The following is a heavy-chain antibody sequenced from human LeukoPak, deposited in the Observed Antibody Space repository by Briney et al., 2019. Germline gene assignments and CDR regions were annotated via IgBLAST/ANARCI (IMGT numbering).Heavy chain of an antibody. CDR3: ARVSGSYDLGY. V-gene: IGHV3-23*01. Sequence: GGSLRLSCAASGFSFSSSAMSWVRQAPGKGLEWVSDISGSADVTYYADSVKGRFIISRDNSKNTLYLQMNSLRAEDTAVYYCARVSGSYDLGYWGQGTLVTVSS. D-gene: IGHD1-26*01. CDR1: GFSFSSSA. CDR2: ISGSADVT. J-gene: IGHJ4*02.